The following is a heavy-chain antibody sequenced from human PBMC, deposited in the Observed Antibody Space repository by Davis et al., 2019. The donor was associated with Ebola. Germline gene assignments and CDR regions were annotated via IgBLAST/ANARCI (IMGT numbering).Heavy chain of an antibody. CDR2: ISSSGSAI. CDR1: GFTFSSYS. D-gene: IGHD6-19*01. Sequence: PGGSLRLSCPASGFTFSSYSISWVRQAPGKGLEWVSYISSSGSAIYYADSVKGRFTISRDNAKNSLYLQMNSLRAEDTALYYCAKDIGVSYYYYGMDVWGQGTTVTVSS. V-gene: IGHV3-48*04. J-gene: IGHJ6*02. CDR3: AKDIGVSYYYYGMDV.